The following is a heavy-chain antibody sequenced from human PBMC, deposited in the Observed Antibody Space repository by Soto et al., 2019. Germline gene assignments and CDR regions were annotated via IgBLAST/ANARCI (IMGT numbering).Heavy chain of an antibody. CDR3: ARDLGYCRSTGCYFDY. CDR1: GFTFSSYS. J-gene: IGHJ4*02. CDR2: ISSDSSNI. Sequence: GGSLRLSCAASGFTFSSYSMSWVRQAPGKGLEWVSSISSDSSNIFYADSLKGRFTISRDNAKNSLYLQMNSLRGEDTAVYYCARDLGYCRSTGCYFDYWGQGTLVTVSS. V-gene: IGHV3-21*01. D-gene: IGHD2-2*01.